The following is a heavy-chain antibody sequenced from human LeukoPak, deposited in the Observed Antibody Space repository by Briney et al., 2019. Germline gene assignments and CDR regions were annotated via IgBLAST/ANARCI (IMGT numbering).Heavy chain of an antibody. CDR1: GFTFSGYW. CDR2: IKQDGTEK. D-gene: IGHD3-10*01. V-gene: IGHV3-7*01. Sequence: GGSLRLSCAASGFTFSGYWMSWVRQPPGKGLEWVANIKQDGTEKYYVDSVKGRFTISRENAENSLYLQMNSLRVEDTAVYYCAKLAKYFYGSETYYFFEHWGQGTPVTASS. CDR3: AKLAKYFYGSETYYFFEH. J-gene: IGHJ4*02.